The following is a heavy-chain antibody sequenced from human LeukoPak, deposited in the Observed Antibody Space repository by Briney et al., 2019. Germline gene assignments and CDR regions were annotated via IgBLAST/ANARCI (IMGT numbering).Heavy chain of an antibody. D-gene: IGHD6-6*01. CDR2: IWYDGSNK. CDR3: AKDSREYSSRTAAGDI. V-gene: IGHV3-30*02. J-gene: IGHJ3*02. CDR1: GFTFSSYG. Sequence: PGGSLRLSCAASGFTFSSYGMHWVRQAPGKGLEWVAVIWYDGSNKYYADSVKGRFTISRDNSKNTLYLQMNSLRAEDTAVYYCAKDSREYSSRTAAGDIWGQGTMVTVSS.